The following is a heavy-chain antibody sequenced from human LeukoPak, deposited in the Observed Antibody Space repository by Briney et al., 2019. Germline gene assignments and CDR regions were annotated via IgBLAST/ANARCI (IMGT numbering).Heavy chain of an antibody. CDR3: ARGVVPGPFDY. Sequence: PSETLSLTCAASGVSISSGGYYWSWLRQPPGKGLEWIGYIYHSGSTYYNPSLKSRVTISVDRSKNQFSLKLSSVTAADTAVYYCARGVVPGPFDYWGQGTLVTVSS. V-gene: IGHV4-30-2*01. CDR1: GVSISSGGYY. J-gene: IGHJ4*02. D-gene: IGHD2-2*01. CDR2: IYHSGST.